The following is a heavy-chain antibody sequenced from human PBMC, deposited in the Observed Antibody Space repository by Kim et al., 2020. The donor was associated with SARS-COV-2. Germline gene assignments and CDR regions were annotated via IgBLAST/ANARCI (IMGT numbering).Heavy chain of an antibody. Sequence: SETLSLTCAVYGGSFSGYYWSWIRQPPGKGLEWIGEINHSGSTNYNPSLKSRVTISVDTSKNQFSLKLSSVTAADTAVYYCARASRYDFWSGYPDTNWFDPWGQGTLVTVSS. D-gene: IGHD3-3*01. V-gene: IGHV4-34*01. J-gene: IGHJ5*02. CDR2: INHSGST. CDR1: GGSFSGYY. CDR3: ARASRYDFWSGYPDTNWFDP.